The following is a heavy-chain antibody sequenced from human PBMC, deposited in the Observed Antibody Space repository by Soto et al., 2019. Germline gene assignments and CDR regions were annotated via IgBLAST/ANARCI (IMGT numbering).Heavy chain of an antibody. CDR1: GFTFSSYG. CDR2: IWYDGSNK. J-gene: IGHJ6*03. Sequence: GGSLRLSCAASGFTFSSYGMHWVRQAPGKGLEWVAVIWYDGSNKYYADSVKGRFTISRDNSKNTLYLQMNSLRAEDTAVYYCARHYPPVGIPAATSYYYYYMDVWGKGTTVTVSS. CDR3: ARHYPPVGIPAATSYYYYYMDV. V-gene: IGHV3-33*01. D-gene: IGHD2-2*01.